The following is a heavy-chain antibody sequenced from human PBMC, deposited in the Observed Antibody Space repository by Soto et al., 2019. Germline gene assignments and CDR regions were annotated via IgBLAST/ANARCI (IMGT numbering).Heavy chain of an antibody. CDR2: INSDGSRT. J-gene: IGHJ3*02. D-gene: IGHD2-21*01. V-gene: IGHV3-74*01. CDR1: GFTFSSYW. CDR3: ARGVRGAYGLDI. Sequence: EVQLVESGGALVQPGGSLRLSCAASGFTFSSYWMHWVRQAPGKGLVWVSRINSDGSRTNYADSVKGRFIISRDNAKNTLYLQMNSLRAEETAVYYCARGVRGAYGLDIWGQGTMVTVSS.